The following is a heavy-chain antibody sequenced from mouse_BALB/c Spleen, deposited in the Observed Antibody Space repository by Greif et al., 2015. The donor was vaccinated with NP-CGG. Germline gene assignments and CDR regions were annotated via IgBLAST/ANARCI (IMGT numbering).Heavy chain of an antibody. CDR2: IDPANGNT. J-gene: IGHJ4*01. Sequence: EVQGVESGAELVKPGASVKLSCTASGFNIKDTYMHWVKQRPEQGLEWIGRIDPANGNTKYDPKFQGKATITADTSSNTAYLQLSSLTSEDTAVYYCAREGWLLNYYAMDYWGQGTSVTVSS. CDR3: AREGWLLNYYAMDY. CDR1: GFNIKDTY. D-gene: IGHD2-3*01. V-gene: IGHV14-3*02.